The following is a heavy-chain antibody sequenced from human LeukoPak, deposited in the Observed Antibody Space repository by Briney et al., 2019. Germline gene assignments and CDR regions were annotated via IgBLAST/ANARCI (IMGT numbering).Heavy chain of an antibody. CDR1: GFTFGDYA. CDR2: IRSKAFGETA. V-gene: IGHV3-49*04. J-gene: IGHJ4*02. Sequence: GGSLRLSCTASGFTFGDYAINWVRQAPGKGLEWVGFIRSKAFGETAEYAASVKGRFTISRDDSKSIAYLQMNSLKTEDTAVYYCTRDRGSSTLGDYWGQGTLVTVSS. CDR3: TRDRGSSTLGDY. D-gene: IGHD7-27*01.